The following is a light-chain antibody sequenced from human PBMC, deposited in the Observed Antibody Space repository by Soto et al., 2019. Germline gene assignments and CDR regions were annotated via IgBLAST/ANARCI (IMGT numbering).Light chain of an antibody. J-gene: IGKJ1*01. V-gene: IGKV3-15*01. CDR1: QSVSSN. CDR3: QQYNNWPRT. CDR2: GAS. Sequence: EIVLTQSPGTLSLSTGERATLSCMASQSVSSNLSWYQQKPGQAPRLLIYGASTRATGIPARFSGSGSGTGFTLTISSLQSEDFAVYYGQQYNNWPRTFGQGTKVDIK.